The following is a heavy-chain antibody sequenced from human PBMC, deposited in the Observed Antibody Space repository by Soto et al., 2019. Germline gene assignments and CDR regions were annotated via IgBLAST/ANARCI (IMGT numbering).Heavy chain of an antibody. CDR3: ARDHLASRKYWYFDL. J-gene: IGHJ2*01. CDR2: IIPIFGTA. Sequence: ASVKVSCKASGGTFSSYAISWVRQAPGQGLERMGGIIPIFGTANYAQKFQGRVTITADESTSTAYMELSSLRSEDTALYYCARDHLASRKYWYFDLWGRGTLVTVSS. CDR1: GGTFSSYA. V-gene: IGHV1-69*13. D-gene: IGHD2-2*01.